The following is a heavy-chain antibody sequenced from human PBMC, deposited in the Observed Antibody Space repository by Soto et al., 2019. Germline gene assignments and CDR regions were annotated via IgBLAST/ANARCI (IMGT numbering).Heavy chain of an antibody. CDR2: IYHSGST. V-gene: IGHV4-61*01. Sequence: PSETLSLTCTVSGGSVRDGSYYWAWLRQPPGKGLEWIGHIYHSGSTIYNPSLKSRVTISIDTSKSQFSLNLHSMTAADTAVYYCAGYNWNYYFDPWGQGTLVTVSS. CDR3: AGYNWNYYFDP. D-gene: IGHD1-7*01. CDR1: GGSVRDGSYY. J-gene: IGHJ5*02.